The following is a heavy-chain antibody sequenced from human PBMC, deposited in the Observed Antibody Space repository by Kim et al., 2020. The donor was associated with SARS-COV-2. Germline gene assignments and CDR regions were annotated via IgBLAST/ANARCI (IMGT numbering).Heavy chain of an antibody. CDR3: ARGHAGYCSGGSCYDFDY. J-gene: IGHJ4*02. D-gene: IGHD2-15*01. CDR1: GYTFTSYD. V-gene: IGHV1-8*01. Sequence: ASVKVSCKASGYTFTSYDINWVRQAPGQGLEWMGWMNPNSGNTGYAQKFQGRVTTTRNTSITTVYMELSSLRSEDTAVYYCARGHAGYCSGGSCYDFDYWGQGALVTVSS. CDR2: MNPNSGNT.